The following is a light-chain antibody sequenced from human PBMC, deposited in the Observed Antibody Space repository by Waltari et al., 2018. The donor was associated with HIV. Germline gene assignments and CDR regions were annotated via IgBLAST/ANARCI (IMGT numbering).Light chain of an antibody. CDR3: YSAADNNISF. CDR2: KDS. CDR1: LLGKNY. V-gene: IGLV3-27*01. J-gene: IGLJ2*01. Sequence: SFELIQPSSVSVSPGQKARLTCSVDLLGKNYARWFQQKTGQAPLLVIYKDSERTSGIPERFSGSNSGTTVTLTISGAQVEDEADYYCYSAADNNISFFGGGTKLTVL.